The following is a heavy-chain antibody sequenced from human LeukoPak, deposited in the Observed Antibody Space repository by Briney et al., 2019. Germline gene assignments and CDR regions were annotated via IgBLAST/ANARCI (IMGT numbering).Heavy chain of an antibody. CDR3: ARGPGDDSSGYSVEYFQH. CDR2: IWFDGSIK. D-gene: IGHD3-22*01. V-gene: IGHV3-33*01. CDR1: GFTFSNYG. J-gene: IGHJ1*01. Sequence: GGSLRLSCAASGFTFSNYGMHWVRQAPGKGLQWVAVIWFDGSIKYYADSVKGRFTISRDNSEKTMYLQMNSLRAEDTAVYYCARGPGDDSSGYSVEYFQHWGQGTLVTVSS.